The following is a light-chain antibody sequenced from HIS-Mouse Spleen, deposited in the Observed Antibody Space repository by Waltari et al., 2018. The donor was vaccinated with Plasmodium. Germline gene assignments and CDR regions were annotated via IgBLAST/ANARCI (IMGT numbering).Light chain of an antibody. CDR3: QSYDSSLSGWV. J-gene: IGLJ3*02. CDR2: GNS. Sequence: QSVLTQPPPVSGAPGQRVTISCTRSSSNQGPGYDLPWYQQLPGTAPKLLIYGNSNRPSGVPDRFSGSKSGTSASLAITGLQAEDEADYYCQSYDSSLSGWVFGGGTKLTVL. V-gene: IGLV1-40*01. CDR1: SSNQGPGYD.